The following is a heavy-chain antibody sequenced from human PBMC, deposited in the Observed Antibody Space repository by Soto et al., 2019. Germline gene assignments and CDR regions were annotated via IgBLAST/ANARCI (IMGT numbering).Heavy chain of an antibody. CDR3: AKGERGYSGYEIGY. D-gene: IGHD5-12*01. V-gene: IGHV3-43*01. Sequence: EVQLVESGGVVVQPGGSLRLSCAASGFTFDDYTMHWVRQAPGKGLEWVSLISWDGGSTYYADSVKGRFIISRDNSKNSLYLQMNSLRTEDTALYYCAKGERGYSGYEIGYWGQGTLVTVSS. J-gene: IGHJ4*02. CDR1: GFTFDDYT. CDR2: ISWDGGST.